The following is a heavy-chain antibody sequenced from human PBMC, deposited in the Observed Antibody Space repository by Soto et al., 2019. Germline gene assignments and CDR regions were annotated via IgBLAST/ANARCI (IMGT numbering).Heavy chain of an antibody. Sequence: VASVKVSCKASGGTFSSYAISWVRQAPGQGLEWMGGIIPIFGTANYAQKFQGRVTITADESTSTAYMELSSLRSEDTAVYYCATVHYGGKGQHSWFDPWGQGTLVTVSS. CDR2: IIPIFGTA. CDR1: GGTFSSYA. V-gene: IGHV1-69*13. CDR3: ATVHYGGKGQHSWFDP. D-gene: IGHD4-17*01. J-gene: IGHJ5*02.